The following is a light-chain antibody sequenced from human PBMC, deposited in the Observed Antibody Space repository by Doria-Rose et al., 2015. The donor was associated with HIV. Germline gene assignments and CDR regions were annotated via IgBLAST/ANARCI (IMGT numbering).Light chain of an antibody. CDR2: AAS. CDR1: QTVSTY. CDR3: QQTYSSPPWT. Sequence: TITCRASQTVSTYLNWFQQEPGKAPKLLIYAASRLQSGVPSRFSGSGSGTDFTLTISGLQPGDFATYYCQQTYSSPPWTFGQGTMVEMK. J-gene: IGKJ1*01. V-gene: IGKV1-39*01.